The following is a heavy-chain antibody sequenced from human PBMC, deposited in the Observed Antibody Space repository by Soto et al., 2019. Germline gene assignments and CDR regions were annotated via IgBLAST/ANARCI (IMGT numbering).Heavy chain of an antibody. CDR1: GYTFTSYG. CDR3: ARDQAMAQFDY. CDR2: ISAYNGNT. Sequence: QVQLVQSGAEVKKPGASVKVSCKASGYTFTSYGISWVRQAPGQGLEWMGWISAYNGNTKYAQKLQGRITMTTDTTTGTGYIELESLRSGGTAVYFWARDQAMAQFDYWGQGTLVTVSS. D-gene: IGHD5-18*01. J-gene: IGHJ4*02. V-gene: IGHV1-18*01.